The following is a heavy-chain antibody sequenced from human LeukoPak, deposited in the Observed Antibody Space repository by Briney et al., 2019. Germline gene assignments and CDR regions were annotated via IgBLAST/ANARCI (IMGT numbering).Heavy chain of an antibody. D-gene: IGHD1-20*01. CDR2: IYYSGST. J-gene: IGHJ5*02. Sequence: SETLSLTCTVSGDSMSSYYWGWIRQPPGKGLEWIGDIYYSGSTNYNPSLKSRVIILADTSKNQFSLRLSSVTAADTAVYYCARDRGITGNLGWFDPWGQGTLVTLS. V-gene: IGHV4-59*01. CDR3: ARDRGITGNLGWFDP. CDR1: GDSMSSYY.